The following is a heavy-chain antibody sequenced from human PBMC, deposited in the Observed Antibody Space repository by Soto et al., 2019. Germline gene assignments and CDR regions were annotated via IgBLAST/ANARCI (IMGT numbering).Heavy chain of an antibody. V-gene: IGHV3-30*18. D-gene: IGHD2-8*01. J-gene: IGHJ4*02. Sequence: QVQLVESGGGVVQPGRSLRLSCAASGFTFSSYGMHWVRQAPGKGLEWVAVISYDGSNKYYADSVKGRFTISRDNSKNTLFLRMNHLRAEDTAVYYCAKDNSPDIVLMGTYFDYWGEGTLVTVSS. CDR2: ISYDGSNK. CDR1: GFTFSSYG. CDR3: AKDNSPDIVLMGTYFDY.